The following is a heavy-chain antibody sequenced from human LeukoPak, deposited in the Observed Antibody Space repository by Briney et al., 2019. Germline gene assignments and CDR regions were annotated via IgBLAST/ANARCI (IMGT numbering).Heavy chain of an antibody. CDR1: GGSFSGYY. CDR3: ARDQYYYDSSGYYPFDY. J-gene: IGHJ4*02. D-gene: IGHD3-22*01. CDR2: INHSGST. V-gene: IGHV4-34*01. Sequence: SETLSLTCAVYGGSFSGYYWSWIRQPPGKGLEWIGEINHSGSTNYNPSLKSRVTISVDTSKNEFSLKLSSVTAADTAVYYCARDQYYYDSSGYYPFDYWGQGTLVTVSS.